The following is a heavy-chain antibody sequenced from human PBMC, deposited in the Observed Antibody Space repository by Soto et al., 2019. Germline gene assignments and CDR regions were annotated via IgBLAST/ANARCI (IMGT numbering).Heavy chain of an antibody. CDR2: FIPVYRTL. V-gene: IGHV1-69*13. CDR1: GGSFGKSA. Sequence: SVKVSCKASGGSFGKSAINWVRQTPGQGLEWLGGFIPVYRTLNYAQKLQGRVTITADESTGTAYMTLSSLASDDTAVYYCATGVIWIGYFTVDSWGQGTRVTVSS. CDR3: ATGVIWIGYFTVDS. J-gene: IGHJ5*01. D-gene: IGHD3-3*01.